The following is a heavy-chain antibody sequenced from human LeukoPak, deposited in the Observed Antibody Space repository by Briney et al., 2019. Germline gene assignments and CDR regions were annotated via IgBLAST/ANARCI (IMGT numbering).Heavy chain of an antibody. V-gene: IGHV3-11*05. CDR1: GFTLSDYY. Sequence: GGSLRLSCAASGFTLSDYYMSWIRQAPGKGLEWVSYISSSSSYTNYADSVKGRFTISRDNDKNSLYLQMNSLSVEDTAVYYCARVGFDWSYWYFDLWGRGTLATVS. J-gene: IGHJ2*01. D-gene: IGHD3-9*01. CDR3: ARVGFDWSYWYFDL. CDR2: ISSSSSYT.